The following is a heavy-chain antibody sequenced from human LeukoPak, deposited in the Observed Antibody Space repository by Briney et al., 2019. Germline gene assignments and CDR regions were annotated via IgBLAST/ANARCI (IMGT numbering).Heavy chain of an antibody. J-gene: IGHJ4*02. V-gene: IGHV1-2*02. Sequence: ASVKVSCKASGYTFTDYYIHWVRQAPGQGLEWVGWINPKSGDANFAQKFQGRVTMTRDTSISTAYMEVSRLASDGTAVYYCAGDSSNKPFDYWGQGTLVTVSS. CDR3: AGDSSNKPFDY. D-gene: IGHD6-13*01. CDR1: GYTFTDYY. CDR2: INPKSGDA.